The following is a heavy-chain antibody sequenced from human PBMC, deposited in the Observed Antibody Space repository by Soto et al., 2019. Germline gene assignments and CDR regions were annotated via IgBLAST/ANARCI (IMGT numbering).Heavy chain of an antibody. CDR1: GFTFSSYS. CDR3: ARDFKESQYYYYCMDV. CDR2: ISSSSIYT. Sequence: EVQLVESGGGLVKPGGSLRLSCVVSGFTFSSYSMNWVRQAPGKGLEWVSSISSSSIYTYYADSVKGRFTISRDNAKNSVYLQINRLRAVDTTVYYCARDFKESQYYYYCMDVWGKGTTVTVSS. D-gene: IGHD3-10*01. V-gene: IGHV3-21*06. J-gene: IGHJ6*03.